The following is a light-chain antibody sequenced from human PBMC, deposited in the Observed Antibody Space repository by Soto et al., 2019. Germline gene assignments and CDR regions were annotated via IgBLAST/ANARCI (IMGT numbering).Light chain of an antibody. CDR3: QQSYSTPFT. CDR2: AAS. Sequence: DIQMTQSPSTLSASVGDRVTITCRASQSISSYLNWYQQKPGKAPKLLIYAASSLQSRVPSRFSGSGSGTDFTLTNSSLQPEYFATYYCQQSYSTPFTFGPGTKVEIK. CDR1: QSISSY. J-gene: IGKJ3*01. V-gene: IGKV1-39*01.